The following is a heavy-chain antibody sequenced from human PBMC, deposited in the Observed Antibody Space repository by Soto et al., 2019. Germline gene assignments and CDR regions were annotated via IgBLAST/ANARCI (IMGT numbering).Heavy chain of an antibody. CDR3: EGGVSGYHVDYGMDV. Sequence: EVQLVESGGGSVQPGGSLSLSCAASGFAFNSYSVNWVRQAPGKGLEWVSYISRGSSIIYYAVSVKGRFTISRQDAKISLYLQTNSPRDEHTAVYYSEGGVSGYHVDYGMDVWGQGPTVTVSS. CDR1: GFAFNSYS. CDR2: ISRGSSII. J-gene: IGHJ6*02. D-gene: IGHD6-25*01. V-gene: IGHV3-48*02.